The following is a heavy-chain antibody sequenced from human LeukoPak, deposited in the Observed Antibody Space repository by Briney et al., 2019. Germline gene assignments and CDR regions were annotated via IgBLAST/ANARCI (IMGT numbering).Heavy chain of an antibody. CDR1: GYTFTSCG. D-gene: IGHD3-9*01. J-gene: IGHJ4*02. CDR2: ISTSNNGDT. Sequence: ASVKVSCKASGYTFTSCGISWVRQAPGQGLEWVGWISTSNNGDTNYAQKFQGRVTMTTDTSTSTVYMELRSLRSDDTAVYYCARDKNYYDILTGDYAYFDYWGQGTLVTVSS. CDR3: ARDKNYYDILTGDYAYFDY. V-gene: IGHV1-18*01.